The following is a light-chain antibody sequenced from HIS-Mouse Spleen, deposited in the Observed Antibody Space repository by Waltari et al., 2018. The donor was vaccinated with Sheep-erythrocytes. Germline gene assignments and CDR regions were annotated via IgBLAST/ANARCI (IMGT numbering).Light chain of an antibody. CDR1: SSDVGGYND. J-gene: IGLJ3*02. CDR3: SSYAGSNNWV. Sequence: QSALTQPPSASGSPGQSVTISCTGTSSDVGGYNDVPGYQQHPGNAPKLMIYEVSKRPSGVPDRFSGSKSGNTASLTVSGLQAEDEADYYCSSYAGSNNWVFGGGTKLTVL. CDR2: EVS. V-gene: IGLV2-8*01.